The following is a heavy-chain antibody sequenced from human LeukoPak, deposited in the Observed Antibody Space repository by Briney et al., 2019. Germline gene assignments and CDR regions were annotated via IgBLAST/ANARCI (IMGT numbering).Heavy chain of an antibody. CDR2: ISYDGSNK. V-gene: IGHV3-30*04. J-gene: IGHJ4*02. Sequence: PGGSLRLSCAASGFTFSSYAMHWVRQAPGKGLEWVAVISYDGSNKYYADSVKGRFTISRDNSKNTLYLQMNSLRAEDTAVYYCARDPIAVAGPYYFDCWGQGTLVTVSS. CDR1: GFTFSSYA. CDR3: ARDPIAVAGPYYFDC. D-gene: IGHD6-19*01.